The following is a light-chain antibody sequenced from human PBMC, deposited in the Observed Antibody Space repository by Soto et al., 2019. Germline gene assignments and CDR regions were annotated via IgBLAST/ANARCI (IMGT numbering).Light chain of an antibody. CDR2: EVS. V-gene: IGLV2-14*01. CDR1: SSDVGTYNY. CDR3: SSCTITSVL. Sequence: QSALTQPASVSGSPGQSITISCTGTSSDVGTYNYVSWYQQHPGRAPKLIIREVSNRPSGIPNRFSGSKSGNTASLTISGLQAEDEADYYCSSCTITSVLFGGGTKLTVL. J-gene: IGLJ2*01.